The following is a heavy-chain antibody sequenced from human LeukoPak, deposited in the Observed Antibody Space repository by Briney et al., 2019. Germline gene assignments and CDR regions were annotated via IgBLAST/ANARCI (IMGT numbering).Heavy chain of an antibody. Sequence: GASVKVSCKASGGTFSSYAISWVRQAPGQGLEWMGRIIPILGIANYAQKFQGRVTITADKSTSTAYMELSSLRSEDTAVYYCARDQGRVGYYDSSGYLGYWGQGTLVTVSS. D-gene: IGHD3-22*01. CDR1: GGTFSSYA. CDR2: IIPILGIA. V-gene: IGHV1-69*04. CDR3: ARDQGRVGYYDSSGYLGY. J-gene: IGHJ4*02.